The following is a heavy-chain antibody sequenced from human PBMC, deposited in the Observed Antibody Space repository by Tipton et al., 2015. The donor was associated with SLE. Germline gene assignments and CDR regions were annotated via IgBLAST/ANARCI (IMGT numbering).Heavy chain of an antibody. CDR1: GYSISSGYY. CDR3: ARGSEVTGSGDY. V-gene: IGHV4-38-2*01. Sequence: TLSLTCAVSGYSISSGYYWGWIRQPPGKGLEWIGSIFHSGSTYYNPSLKSRVTISVDRSKNQFSLKLSSVTAADTAVYYCARGSEVTGSGDYWGQGTLVTVSS. D-gene: IGHD1-26*01. CDR2: IFHSGST. J-gene: IGHJ4*02.